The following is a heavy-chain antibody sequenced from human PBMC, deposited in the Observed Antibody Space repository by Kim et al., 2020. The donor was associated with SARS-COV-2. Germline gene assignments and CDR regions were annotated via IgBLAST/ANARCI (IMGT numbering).Heavy chain of an antibody. CDR3: AKAEYYDYVWGSYRDDYYDHDAIVV. Sequence: GGSLRLSCAASGFTFDDYAMHWVRQAPGKGLEWVSGISWNSGSIGYADSVKGRFTISRDNAKNSLYLQMNRLRAEDTALYYCAKAEYYDYVWGSYRDDYYDHDAIVVWGQGTTFPVSS. V-gene: IGHV3-9*01. CDR1: GFTFDDYA. CDR2: ISWNSGSI. D-gene: IGHD3-16*02. J-gene: IGHJ6*02.